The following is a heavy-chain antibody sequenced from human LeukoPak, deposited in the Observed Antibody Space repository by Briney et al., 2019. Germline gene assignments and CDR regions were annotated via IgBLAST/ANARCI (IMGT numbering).Heavy chain of an antibody. Sequence: PGGSLRLSCAASGFTFSTYSMNWVRQAPGKGLEWVSFIDTSGSYIYYGDSMKGRFTISRDNAKNSLYLQMSGLRAEDTAVYYCARGRSITLLRGVAMSDGFDIWGQGAMVTVSS. CDR1: GFTFSTYS. J-gene: IGHJ3*02. V-gene: IGHV3-21*01. CDR3: ARGRSITLLRGVAMSDGFDI. D-gene: IGHD3-10*01. CDR2: IDTSGSYI.